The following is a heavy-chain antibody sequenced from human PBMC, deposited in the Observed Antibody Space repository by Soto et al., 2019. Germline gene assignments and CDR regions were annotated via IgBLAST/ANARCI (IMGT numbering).Heavy chain of an antibody. Sequence: QVQLVESGGGVVQPGRSLRLSCAASGFIFSSYGMHWVRQAPGKGLEWVAVIWYDGTNKDYADSVKGRFTISRDNSKNTLYLQMNSLRAEDTAVYYCARDRRDGYKNYYFDLWGRGTLVTVSS. J-gene: IGHJ2*01. V-gene: IGHV3-33*01. CDR1: GFIFSSYG. D-gene: IGHD4-4*01. CDR2: IWYDGTNK. CDR3: ARDRRDGYKNYYFDL.